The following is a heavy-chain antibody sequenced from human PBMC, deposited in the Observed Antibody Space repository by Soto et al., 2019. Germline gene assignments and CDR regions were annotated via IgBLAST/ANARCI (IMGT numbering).Heavy chain of an antibody. V-gene: IGHV3-23*01. J-gene: IGHJ4*02. CDR1: GFTFSSYA. Sequence: RLSCAASGFTFSSYAMSWVRQAPGKGLEWVSAISGSGGSTYYADSVKGRFTISRDNSKNTLYLQMNSLRAEDTAVYYCAKGTYYYGSGRHFDYWGQGTLVTVS. CDR2: ISGSGGST. CDR3: AKGTYYYGSGRHFDY. D-gene: IGHD3-10*01.